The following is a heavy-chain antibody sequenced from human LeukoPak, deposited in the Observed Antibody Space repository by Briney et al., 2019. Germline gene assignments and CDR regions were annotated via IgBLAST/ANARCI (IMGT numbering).Heavy chain of an antibody. CDR2: ISSSGSTI. D-gene: IGHD6-19*01. J-gene: IGHJ4*02. CDR3: AGSLIAVAGTRGLD. CDR1: GFTFSDYY. V-gene: IGHV3-11*01. Sequence: GGSLRLSCAASGFTFSDYYMSWIRQAPGKGLEWVSYISSSGSTIYYADSVKGRFTISRDNAKNSLYLQMDSLRAEDTAVYYCAGSLIAVAGTRGLDWGQGTLVTVSS.